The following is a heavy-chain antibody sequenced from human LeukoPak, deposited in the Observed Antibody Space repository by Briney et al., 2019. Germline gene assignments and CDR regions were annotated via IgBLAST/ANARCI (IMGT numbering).Heavy chain of an antibody. V-gene: IGHV3-30*04. Sequence: GSLRLSCAASGFTFSSYAMHWVRQAPGKGLEWVAVISYDGSNKYYADSVKGRFTISRDNSKNTLYLQMNSLRAEDTAVYYCATAPPTAYCGGDCYGDYWGQGTLVTVSS. CDR2: ISYDGSNK. CDR1: GFTFSSYA. J-gene: IGHJ4*02. D-gene: IGHD2-21*02. CDR3: ATAPPTAYCGGDCYGDY.